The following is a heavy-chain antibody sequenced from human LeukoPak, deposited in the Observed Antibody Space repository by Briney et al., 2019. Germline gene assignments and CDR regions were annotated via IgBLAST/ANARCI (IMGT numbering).Heavy chain of an antibody. D-gene: IGHD3-9*01. CDR2: ISSSSSYI. CDR3: AGAPFLTVRASSGFFDY. CDR1: GFTFSSYS. V-gene: IGHV3-21*01. Sequence: GGSLRLSCAASGFTFSSYSMNWVRQAPGKGLEWVSSISSSSSYIYYADSVKGRFTISRDNAKNSLYLQMNSLRAEDTAVYYCAGAPFLTVRASSGFFDYWGQGTLVTVSS. J-gene: IGHJ4*02.